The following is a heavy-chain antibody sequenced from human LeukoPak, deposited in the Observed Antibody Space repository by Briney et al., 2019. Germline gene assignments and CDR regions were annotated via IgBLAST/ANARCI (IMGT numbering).Heavy chain of an antibody. CDR1: GGSFSGYY. Sequence: SETLSLTCAVYGGSFSGYYWNWIRQPPGKGLEWNGEINHSGTTSYNPSLKSRVTISVDTSKNHFSLKLSSVTAADTAVYYCARGVGSIAADYFDYWGQGTLVTVSS. CDR3: ARGVGSIAADYFDY. V-gene: IGHV4-34*01. D-gene: IGHD6-13*01. J-gene: IGHJ4*02. CDR2: INHSGTT.